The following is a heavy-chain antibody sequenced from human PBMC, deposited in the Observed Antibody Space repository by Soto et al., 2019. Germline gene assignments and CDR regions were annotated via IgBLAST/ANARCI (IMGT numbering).Heavy chain of an antibody. CDR3: ARRHLAVAVSPWFDP. CDR1: GLSITDSEMG. Sequence: QVTLKESGPVLVKPTETLTLRCTVSGLSITDSEMGVSWIRQPPGQPLEWLAHIDSSGEKSYRTFLKSRLAISNDTSKSQIVLTMTNMDPAETATYSCARRHLAVAVSPWFDPWGQGIPVTVSS. J-gene: IGHJ5*02. CDR2: IDSSGEK. V-gene: IGHV2-26*01. D-gene: IGHD6-19*01.